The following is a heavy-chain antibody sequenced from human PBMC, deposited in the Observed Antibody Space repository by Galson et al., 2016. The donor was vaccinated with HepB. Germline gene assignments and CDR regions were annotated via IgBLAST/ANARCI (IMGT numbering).Heavy chain of an antibody. CDR3: ARDPPGSDYGLDV. V-gene: IGHV3-33*01. J-gene: IGHJ6*04. CDR2: ISFDGSGE. Sequence: SLRLSCATSGFTFGSYEMHWVRQPPGKGLEWVAIISFDGSGEKYADSVKGRFTISRDNFQNTHFLLMSSLSVEDTAVYYCARDPPGSDYGLDVWGKGTTVTVSS. CDR1: GFTFGSYE.